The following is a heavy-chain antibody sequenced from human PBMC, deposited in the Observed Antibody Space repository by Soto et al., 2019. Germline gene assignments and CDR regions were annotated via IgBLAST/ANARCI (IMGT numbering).Heavy chain of an antibody. D-gene: IGHD3-10*02. J-gene: IGHJ4*02. CDR1: GFTVSSNY. CDR2: IYSGGST. CDR3: ARDFRPPNGVRYFDY. V-gene: IGHV3-53*04. Sequence: EVQLVESGGGLVQPGGSLRLSCAASGFTVSSNYMSWVRQAPGKGLEWVSVIYSGGSTKYADSVKGRFTISRHNSKNTLYLLMNSLRDEDTAVYYCARDFRPPNGVRYFDYLGQGTLVTVSS.